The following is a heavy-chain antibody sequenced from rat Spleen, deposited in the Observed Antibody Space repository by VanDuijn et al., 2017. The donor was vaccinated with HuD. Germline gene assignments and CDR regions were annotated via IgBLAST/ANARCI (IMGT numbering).Heavy chain of an antibody. J-gene: IGHJ2*01. CDR2: ISYDGGDT. V-gene: IGHV5-20*01. Sequence: EVQLVESGGGLVQPGRSMKLSCAASGFTFSNYHMAWVRQAPTKGLEWVASISYDGGDTYYRDSVKGRFTISRDNSKSSLYLQMDSLRSEDTATYYCTTANNYGYWGQGVTVTVSS. CDR3: TTANNYGY. CDR1: GFTFSNYH. D-gene: IGHD1-10*01.